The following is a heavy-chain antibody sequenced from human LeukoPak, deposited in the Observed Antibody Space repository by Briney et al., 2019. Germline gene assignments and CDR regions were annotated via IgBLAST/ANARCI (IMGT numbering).Heavy chain of an antibody. Sequence: ASVKVPCKASGYTFTGYYIHWVRQAPGQGLEWMGWIHPNSGGTNFVQKFQGRVTMTRDSPISTAYMEVSSLRSDDTAVYYCARAPVGGPLRFFDYWGQGTLVTVSS. CDR1: GYTFTGYY. CDR3: ARAPVGGPLRFFDY. V-gene: IGHV1-2*02. D-gene: IGHD3-3*01. J-gene: IGHJ4*02. CDR2: IHPNSGGT.